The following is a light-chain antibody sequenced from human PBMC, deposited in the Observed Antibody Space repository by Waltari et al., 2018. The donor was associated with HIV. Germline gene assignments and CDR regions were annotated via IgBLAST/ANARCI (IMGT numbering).Light chain of an antibody. J-gene: IGKJ2*01. CDR2: EAS. Sequence: DIQMTQSPSTLTASIGDRVTITCRASQSISSWLAWYEQKPGNVPKLLIYEASTLASGVPSRFSGSESGTEFTLTISSLQPDDFATYYCQQYSDYSYTFGQGTKLEIK. CDR3: QQYSDYSYT. CDR1: QSISSW. V-gene: IGKV1-5*03.